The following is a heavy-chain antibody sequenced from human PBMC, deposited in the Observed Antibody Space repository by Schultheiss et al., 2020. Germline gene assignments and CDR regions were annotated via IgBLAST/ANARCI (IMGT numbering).Heavy chain of an antibody. V-gene: IGHV4-59*12. CDR1: GGSIGTYY. Sequence: SQTLSLTCTVSGGSIGTYYWTWIRQPPGKGLEWIGYIYYSGSTNYNPSLKSRVTISVDTSKNQFSLKLSSVTAEDTAVYYCARGTYDFWSGYLDYWGQGTLVTVSS. CDR2: IYYSGST. CDR3: ARGTYDFWSGYLDY. D-gene: IGHD3-3*01. J-gene: IGHJ4*02.